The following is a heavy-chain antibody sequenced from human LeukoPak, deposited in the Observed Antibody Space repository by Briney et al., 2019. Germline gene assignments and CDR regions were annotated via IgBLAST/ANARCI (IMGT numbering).Heavy chain of an antibody. J-gene: IGHJ3*02. D-gene: IGHD3-22*01. CDR2: IGTAGDT. CDR3: ASHPPIYYTDAFDI. Sequence: PGGSLRLSCAASGFTFSSYDMHWVRQATGKGLEWVSAIGTAGDTYYPGSVKGRFTISRENAKNSLYLQMNSLRAEDTAVYYCASHPPIYYTDAFDIWGQGTMVTVSS. V-gene: IGHV3-13*01. CDR1: GFTFSSYD.